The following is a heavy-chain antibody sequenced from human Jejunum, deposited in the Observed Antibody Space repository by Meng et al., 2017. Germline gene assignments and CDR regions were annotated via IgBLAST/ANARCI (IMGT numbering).Heavy chain of an antibody. CDR1: GGSFSDHY. CDR2: IHPSGRT. Sequence: QVQLRQWGAGLLKPSETLSLTCAVYGGSFSDHYLTWIRQPPGKGLEWIGEIHPSGRTYYSPSLQSRVTITLDTSKNQFSLTLNSVTAADTAVYYCARGDDWAKSGNFWGQGTLVTVFS. CDR3: ARGDDWAKSGNF. J-gene: IGHJ4*02. V-gene: IGHV4-34*01. D-gene: IGHD3-9*01.